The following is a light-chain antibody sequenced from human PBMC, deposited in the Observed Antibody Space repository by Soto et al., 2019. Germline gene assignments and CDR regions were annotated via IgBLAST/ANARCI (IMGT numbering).Light chain of an antibody. CDR1: QSVSSSY. CDR2: AAS. Sequence: EIVLTQAPGTLSFSPGEKATLSCRARQSVSSSYLAWYQQKPGQAPRLLIYAASIRATDIPDRFSGSGSGTDFTLTISRLEPEDFAVFYCQQYGSSSITFGQGTRLEIK. CDR3: QQYGSSSIT. J-gene: IGKJ5*01. V-gene: IGKV3-20*01.